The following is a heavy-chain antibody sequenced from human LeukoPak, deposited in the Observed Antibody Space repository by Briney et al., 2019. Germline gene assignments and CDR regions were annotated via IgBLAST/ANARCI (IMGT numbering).Heavy chain of an antibody. CDR3: AGALNSSGYPNFDY. CDR1: GYSISSGYY. V-gene: IGHV4-38-2*01. Sequence: PSETLSLTCAVSGYSISSGYYWGWIRQPPGKGLEWIGSIYHSGSTYYNPSLKSRVTISVDTSKNQFSLKRSSVTAADTAVYYCAGALNSSGYPNFDYWGQGTLVTVSS. D-gene: IGHD3-22*01. J-gene: IGHJ4*02. CDR2: IYHSGST.